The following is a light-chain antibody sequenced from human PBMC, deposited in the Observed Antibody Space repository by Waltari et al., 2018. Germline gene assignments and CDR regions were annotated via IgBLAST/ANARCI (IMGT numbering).Light chain of an antibody. CDR1: TSNIGAGFD. V-gene: IGLV1-40*01. Sequence: QSVLTQPPSVSGAPGQRVTIPCTGSTSNIGAGFDVHWYQHLQGTAPKLLSSADNTRPAGFSDRVCGSQSGTSASLAITGLQAEDEAEYYGQSDDSSLSGWVFGGGTKLTVL. CDR2: ADN. J-gene: IGLJ3*02. CDR3: QSDDSSLSGWV.